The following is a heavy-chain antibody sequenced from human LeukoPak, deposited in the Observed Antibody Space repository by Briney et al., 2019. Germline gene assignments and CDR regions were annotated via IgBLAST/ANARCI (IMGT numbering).Heavy chain of an antibody. CDR3: AREIAEYSSFDP. CDR2: INPNSGGT. CDR1: GYTFTGYY. J-gene: IGHJ5*02. Sequence: ASVKVSCKASGYTFTGYYMHWVRQAPGQGLEWMGWINPNSGGTNYAQKFQGRVTMTRDTSISTAYMELSRLRSDDTAVYYCAREIAEYSSFDPWGQGTLVTVSS. D-gene: IGHD6-6*01. V-gene: IGHV1-2*02.